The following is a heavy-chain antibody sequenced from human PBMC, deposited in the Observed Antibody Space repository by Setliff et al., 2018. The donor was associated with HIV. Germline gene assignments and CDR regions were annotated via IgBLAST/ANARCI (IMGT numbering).Heavy chain of an antibody. Sequence: SETLSLTCAVYGGSFSGYYWSWVRQPPGKGLEWIGSIYYSGSTYYNPSLKSRVTISVDTSKNQFSLKLRSVTAADTALYYCARGRYRSRWYASDHYYIDVWGKGTTVTVSS. CDR1: GGSFSGYY. CDR2: IYYSGST. D-gene: IGHD6-13*01. CDR3: ARGRYRSRWYASDHYYIDV. V-gene: IGHV4-34*01. J-gene: IGHJ6*03.